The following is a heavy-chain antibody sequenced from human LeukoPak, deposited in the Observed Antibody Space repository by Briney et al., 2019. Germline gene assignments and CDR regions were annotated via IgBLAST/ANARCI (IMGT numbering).Heavy chain of an antibody. D-gene: IGHD2-2*01. V-gene: IGHV3-30*04. CDR2: ISKDGSTT. CDR3: ARGSESSSTWYGNWIDP. CDR1: GFTFSTYA. J-gene: IGHJ5*02. Sequence: GGSLRLSCAASGFTFSTYAMYWVRQAPGKGLEWVAVISKDGSTTYYTDSVKGRFTISRDNSKSTLYLQMYSLRVDDTALFYCARGSESSSTWYGNWIDPWGQGTLVTVSS.